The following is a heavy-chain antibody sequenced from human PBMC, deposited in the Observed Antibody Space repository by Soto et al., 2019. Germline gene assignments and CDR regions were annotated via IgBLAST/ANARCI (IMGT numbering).Heavy chain of an antibody. V-gene: IGHV1-18*04. CDR1: GYTFTSYG. Sequence: GASVKVSCKASGYTFTSYGISWVRQAPGQGLEWMGWINAGNGNTKYSQKFQGRVTITRDTSASTAYMELRSLRSDDTAVYYCARGYSSGYYLVDYWGQGTQVTVSS. CDR2: INAGNGNT. CDR3: ARGYSSGYYLVDY. D-gene: IGHD3-22*01. J-gene: IGHJ4*02.